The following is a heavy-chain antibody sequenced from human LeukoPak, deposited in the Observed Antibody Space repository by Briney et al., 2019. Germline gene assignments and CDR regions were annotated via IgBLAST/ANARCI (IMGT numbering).Heavy chain of an antibody. CDR2: ISGSGGST. J-gene: IGHJ4*02. Sequence: GGSLRLSCAASGFTFSSYAMSWVRQAPGKGLEWVSAISGSGGSTYYADSVKGRVTISRDNSKNTLYLQMNSLRAEDTAVYYCANADFWSGPFAYWGQGTLVTVSS. D-gene: IGHD3-3*01. V-gene: IGHV3-23*01. CDR3: ANADFWSGPFAY. CDR1: GFTFSSYA.